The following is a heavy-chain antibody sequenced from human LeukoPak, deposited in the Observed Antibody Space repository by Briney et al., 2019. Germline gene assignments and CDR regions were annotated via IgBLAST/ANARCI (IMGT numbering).Heavy chain of an antibody. J-gene: IGHJ4*02. V-gene: IGHV3-23*01. CDR3: AKLDWGGSRYGYFDS. CDR2: ISGSGGRA. D-gene: IGHD5-18*01. Sequence: GGTLRLSCAASGFTFSSYGMSWVRQAPGKGLEWVSLISGSGGRAYYADSVKGRFTISRDNSKNTLYLQMNSLRADDTAVYYCAKLDWGGSRYGYFDSWGQGTLVTVSS. CDR1: GFTFSSYG.